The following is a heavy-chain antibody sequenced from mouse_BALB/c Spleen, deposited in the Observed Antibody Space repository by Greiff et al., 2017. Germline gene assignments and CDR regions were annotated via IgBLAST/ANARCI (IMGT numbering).Heavy chain of an antibody. J-gene: IGHJ4*01. Sequence: EVQLQQSGAELVRPGALVKLSCKASGFNIKDYYMHWVKQRPEQGLEWIGWIDPENGNTIYDPKFQGKASITADTSSNTAYLQLSSLTSEDTAVYYCARWGSTMITTNAMDYWGQGTSVTVSS. D-gene: IGHD2-4*01. V-gene: IGHV14-1*02. CDR3: ARWGSTMITTNAMDY. CDR2: IDPENGNT. CDR1: GFNIKDYY.